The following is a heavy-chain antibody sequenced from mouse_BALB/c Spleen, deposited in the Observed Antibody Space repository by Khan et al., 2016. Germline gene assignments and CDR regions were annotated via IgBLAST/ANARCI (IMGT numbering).Heavy chain of an antibody. Sequence: QIQLVQSGPELKKPGETVKISCKASGYTFTDYSMHWVKQAPGKGLKWMGWINTETGEPTYADDFKGRFAFSLETSASPAYLQINNLKNEDTATYCWTRSRGSSYDCDAMDYWGQGTSVTVSA. CDR1: GYTFTDYS. D-gene: IGHD1-1*01. J-gene: IGHJ4*01. V-gene: IGHV9-2-1*01. CDR2: INTETGEP. CDR3: TRSRGSSYDCDAMDY.